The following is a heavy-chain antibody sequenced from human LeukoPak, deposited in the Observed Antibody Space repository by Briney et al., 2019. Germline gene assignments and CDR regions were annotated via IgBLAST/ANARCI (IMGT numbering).Heavy chain of an antibody. CDR1: GFTFSSYA. V-gene: IGHV3-23*01. CDR3: AKSLLWFGEFYGMDV. Sequence: PGGSLRLSCAASGFTFSSYAMSWVRQAPGKGLEWVSAISGSGGSTYYADSVKGRFTISRDNSKNTLYLQMNSLRAEDTAVYYCAKSLLWFGEFYGMDVWGQGTTVTVSS. J-gene: IGHJ6*02. D-gene: IGHD3-10*01. CDR2: ISGSGGST.